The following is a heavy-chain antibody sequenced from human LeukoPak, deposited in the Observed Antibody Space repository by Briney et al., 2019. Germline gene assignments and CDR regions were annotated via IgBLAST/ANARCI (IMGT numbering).Heavy chain of an antibody. V-gene: IGHV3-66*01. CDR1: GFTVSSNY. CDR2: IYSGGST. CDR3: AGDKGAVAGNDVFDF. D-gene: IGHD6-19*01. J-gene: IGHJ3*01. Sequence: PGGSLRLSCAASGFTVSSNYMSWVRQAAGKGLEWVSVIYSGGSTYYADSVKGRFTISRDNSKNTLYLQMNSLRPEDTAVYYCAGDKGAVAGNDVFDFWGQGTMITVSS.